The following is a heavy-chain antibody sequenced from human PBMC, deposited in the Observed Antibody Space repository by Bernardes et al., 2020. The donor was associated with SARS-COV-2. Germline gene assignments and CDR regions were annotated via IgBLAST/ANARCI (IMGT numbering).Heavy chain of an antibody. Sequence: ASVKVSCKASGYVFNDYYIHWVRQAPGQGLEWVGWINPNSGGANYAQKFQGRVIMTRDTSISTGYMELSRLRSDDTAVYYCGRRCSRCFNGLDMWGQGTMVTVSS. CDR1: GYVFNDYY. CDR2: INPNSGGA. CDR3: GRRCSRCFNGLDM. V-gene: IGHV1-2*02. J-gene: IGHJ3*02. D-gene: IGHD6-13*01.